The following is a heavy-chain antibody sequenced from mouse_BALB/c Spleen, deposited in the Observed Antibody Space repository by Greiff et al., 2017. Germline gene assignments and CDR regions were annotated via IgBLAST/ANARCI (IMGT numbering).Heavy chain of an antibody. V-gene: IGHV1S81*02. CDR1: GYTFTSYY. J-gene: IGHJ4*01. CDR3: TTGLLRDYYAMDY. CDR2: INPSNGGT. Sequence: QVQLQQSGAELVKPGASVKLSCKASGYTFTSYYMYWVKQRPGQGLEWIGEINPSNGGTNFNEKFKSKATLTVDKSSSTAYMQLSSLTSEDSAVYYCTTGLLRDYYAMDYWGQGTSVTVSS. D-gene: IGHD1-1*01.